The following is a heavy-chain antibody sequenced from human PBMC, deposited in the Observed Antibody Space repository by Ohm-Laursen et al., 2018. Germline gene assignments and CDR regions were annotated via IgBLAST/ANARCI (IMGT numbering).Heavy chain of an antibody. CDR2: TNPNSGNT. CDR1: GGTFSSYA. V-gene: IGHV1-8*02. D-gene: IGHD5-24*01. Sequence: ASVKVSCKASGGTFSSYAISWVRQAPGQGLEWMGWTNPNSGNTGYAQKFQGRVTMTRNTSISTAYMELSSLRSEDTAVYYCARERGDGYTLDCWGQGTLVTVSS. CDR3: ARERGDGYTLDC. J-gene: IGHJ4*02.